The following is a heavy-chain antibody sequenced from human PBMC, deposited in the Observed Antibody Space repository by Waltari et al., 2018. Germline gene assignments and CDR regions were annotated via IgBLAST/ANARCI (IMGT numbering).Heavy chain of an antibody. CDR2: VDDSGNS. V-gene: IGHV4-39*07. J-gene: IGHJ5*01. D-gene: IGHD2-2*01. Sequence: QLQLQESCPGLAKPSETLSLSCTVSGDSISRSDYYWGWIRQPPGKGLEWIGSVDDSGNSYYNPSLKSRVDISTDTSKNQLSLRLTSVTAADSAVYHCARQRPAALVAWFDSWGQGTPVIVSS. CDR1: GDSISRSDYY. CDR3: ARQRPAALVAWFDS.